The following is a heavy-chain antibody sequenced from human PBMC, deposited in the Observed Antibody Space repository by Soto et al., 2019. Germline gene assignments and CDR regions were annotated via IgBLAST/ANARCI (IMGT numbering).Heavy chain of an antibody. CDR1: GFTFGFYS. V-gene: IGHV3-48*01. D-gene: IGHD3-10*01. J-gene: IGHJ4*02. Sequence: EVPLVASGGGLVQPGGSLRLSCAGSGFTFGFYSMNWVRQAPGKGLEWISYLSSGSRTIYYADSVKGRFTISRDNAKDVLYLQMRSLRAEDTAVYYCARDRGDYYLDYWGQGTLVTVSS. CDR2: LSSGSRTI. CDR3: ARDRGDYYLDY.